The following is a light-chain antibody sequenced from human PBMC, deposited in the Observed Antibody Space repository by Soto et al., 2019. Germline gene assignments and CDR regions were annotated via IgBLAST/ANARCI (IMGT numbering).Light chain of an antibody. Sequence: EIVMTQSPATLSVSPGERATLSCRASQSVSTRLAWYQQKPGQAPRRLIYGASTRATGIPARVSGSGSGTEFTLTISSLQSEDFAVYHCQQYNNWPPEYTFGQGTKLEIK. CDR1: QSVSTR. CDR2: GAS. CDR3: QQYNNWPPEYT. J-gene: IGKJ2*01. V-gene: IGKV3D-15*01.